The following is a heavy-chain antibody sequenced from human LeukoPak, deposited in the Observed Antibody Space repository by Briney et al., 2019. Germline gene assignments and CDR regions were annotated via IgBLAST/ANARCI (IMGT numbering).Heavy chain of an antibody. V-gene: IGHV4-59*08. CDR1: GGSISSYY. J-gene: IGHJ4*02. Sequence: SETLSLTCTVSGGSISSYYWSWIRQPPGKGLEWIGYIFYSGSTNYNPSLKSRVTISVDTSKNQFSLKLSSVTAADTAVYYCAGHHPRNTVDFWGQGTLVTVSS. D-gene: IGHD2-8*02. CDR3: AGHHPRNTVDF. CDR2: IFYSGST.